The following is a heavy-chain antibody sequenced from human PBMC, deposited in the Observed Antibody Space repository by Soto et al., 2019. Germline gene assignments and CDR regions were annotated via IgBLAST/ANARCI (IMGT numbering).Heavy chain of an antibody. CDR3: ARDFGFWSGSYYYYGMDV. CDR2: IYYSGST. Sequence: SETLSLTCTVSGGSISSYYWSWIRQPPGKGLEWIGYIYYSGSTNYNPSLKSRVTISVDTSKNQFSLKLSSVTAADTAVYCCARDFGFWSGSYYYYGMDVWGQGTTVTVSS. CDR1: GGSISSYY. V-gene: IGHV4-59*01. J-gene: IGHJ6*02. D-gene: IGHD3-3*01.